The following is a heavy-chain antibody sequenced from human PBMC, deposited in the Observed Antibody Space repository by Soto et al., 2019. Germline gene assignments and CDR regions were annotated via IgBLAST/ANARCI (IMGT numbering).Heavy chain of an antibody. V-gene: IGHV1-46*01. CDR2: INPHGGST. CDR1: RDTFTSYY. D-gene: IGHD1-26*01. J-gene: IGHJ5*02. CDR3: ARSSGGNFGIIIEGTNGFAP. Sequence: QLVQSGGEVKQPGASVKVSCKAPRDTFTSYYINWVRQAPGQGLEWMGVINPHGGSTAYAQKFKGRVTLTRDTSASTGYMEVSSLTSEDTAMYYCARSSGGNFGIIIEGTNGFAPWGQGTLVTVSS.